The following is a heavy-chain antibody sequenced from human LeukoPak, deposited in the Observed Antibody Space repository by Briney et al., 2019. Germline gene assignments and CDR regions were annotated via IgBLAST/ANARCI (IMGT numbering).Heavy chain of an antibody. V-gene: IGHV1-46*01. CDR3: ARGVRVGATSHNWFDP. CDR2: INPSGGST. CDR1: GYTFTGYY. D-gene: IGHD1-26*01. Sequence: ASVKVSCKASGYTFTGYYIHWVRQAPGQGLEWMGIINPSGGSTNYAQKFQGRVTITADKSTSTAYMELSSLRSEDTAVYYCARGVRVGATSHNWFDPWGQGTLVTVSS. J-gene: IGHJ5*02.